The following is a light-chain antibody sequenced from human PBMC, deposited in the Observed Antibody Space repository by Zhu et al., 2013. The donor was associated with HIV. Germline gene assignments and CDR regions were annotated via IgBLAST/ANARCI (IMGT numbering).Light chain of an antibody. CDR3: QVWDSSTDHWV. V-gene: IGLV3-21*02. CDR2: DDS. J-gene: IGLJ3*02. Sequence: SYELTQPPSVSVAPGQTAKIPCGGNNIGTNTVHWYRQKPGQAPVLVVYDDSDRPSGIPERFSGSNSGNTATLTVSRVEAGDEADYYCQVWDSSTDHWVFGGGTKVTVL. CDR1: NIGTNT.